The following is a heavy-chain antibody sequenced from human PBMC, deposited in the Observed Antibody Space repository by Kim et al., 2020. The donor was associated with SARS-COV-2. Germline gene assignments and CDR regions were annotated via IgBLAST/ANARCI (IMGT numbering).Heavy chain of an antibody. CDR3: ARLGLGYCSSNSCYEAFDI. V-gene: IGHV4-59*08. Sequence: KRRVTISVDTSKNQFSLTLSSVTAADTAVYYCARLGLGYCSSNSCYEAFDIWGQGTMVTVSS. D-gene: IGHD2-2*01. J-gene: IGHJ3*02.